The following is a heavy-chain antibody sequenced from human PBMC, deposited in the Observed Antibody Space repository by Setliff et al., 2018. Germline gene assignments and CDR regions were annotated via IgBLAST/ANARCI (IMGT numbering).Heavy chain of an antibody. J-gene: IGHJ4*02. Sequence: ASVKVSCNASGYTFTSYCISWVRQAPGQGLEWMGWISAYNGNTTYAQKFQGRVTLTTDTSTSTAYMELRSLTSDDSTFYYCARAPSVELVTIRTNTWFTYWGQGTLVTVSS. V-gene: IGHV1-18*01. CDR3: ARAPSVELVTIRTNTWFTY. CDR2: ISAYNGNT. CDR1: GYTFTSYC. D-gene: IGHD5-18*01.